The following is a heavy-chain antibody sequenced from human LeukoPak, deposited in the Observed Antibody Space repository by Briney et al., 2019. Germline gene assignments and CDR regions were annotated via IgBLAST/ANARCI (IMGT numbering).Heavy chain of an antibody. CDR2: ISGSGGST. J-gene: IGHJ6*02. V-gene: IGHV3-23*01. Sequence: GGSLRLSCAASGFTFSSYAVSWVRQAPGKGLEWVSAISGSGGSTYYADSVKGRFTISRDNFKNTLYLQMNSLRAEDTAVYYCAKDGGYCSSTSCYYGMDVWGQGTTVTVSS. D-gene: IGHD2-2*01. CDR3: AKDGGYCSSTSCYYGMDV. CDR1: GFTFSSYA.